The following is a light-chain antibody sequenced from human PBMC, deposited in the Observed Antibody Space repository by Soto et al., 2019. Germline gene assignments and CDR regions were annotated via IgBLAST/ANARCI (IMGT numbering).Light chain of an antibody. V-gene: IGKV1-33*01. CDR3: QQYDNLPPGVT. CDR2: DAS. Sequence: DIQMTQSPSSLSASVGDRVTITCQASQDISNYLNWYQQKPGKAPKLLIYDASNLETGVPSRFSGSGSWTDFTFPISSLQPEDIATYYCQQYDNLPPGVTFGQGTKLEIK. CDR1: QDISNY. J-gene: IGKJ2*01.